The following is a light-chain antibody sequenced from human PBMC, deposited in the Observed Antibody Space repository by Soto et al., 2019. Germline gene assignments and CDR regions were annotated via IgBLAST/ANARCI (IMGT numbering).Light chain of an antibody. CDR1: QSVSSN. J-gene: IGKJ3*01. CDR2: GAS. V-gene: IGKV3-15*01. Sequence: EIVMTQSPATLSVSPGERATLSCRASQSVSSNLAWFQQKPGQAPRLLIYGASTRATGVPARFSGSGSGTEFTLTISSLQSEDFAVYYGQQYNNWPPLFQTCGPGTKVDIK. CDR3: QQYNNWPPLFQT.